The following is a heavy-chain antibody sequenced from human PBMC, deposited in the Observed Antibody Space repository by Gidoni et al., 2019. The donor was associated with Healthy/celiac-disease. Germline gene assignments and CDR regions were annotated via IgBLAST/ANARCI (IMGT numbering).Heavy chain of an antibody. V-gene: IGHV1-69*01. CDR2: IIPIFGIA. J-gene: IGHJ5*02. CDR3: ARGLSSSTGWFDP. D-gene: IGHD2-15*01. CDR1: GGTFSSSA. Sequence: QVQLVQAGAEVKKPTSSVKVSFKASGGTFSSSAISWVRQAPGQGLDWMGGIIPIFGIANYAQKFQGRVTITADESTSTAYMELSSLRSEDTAVYYCARGLSSSTGWFDPWGQGTLVTVSS.